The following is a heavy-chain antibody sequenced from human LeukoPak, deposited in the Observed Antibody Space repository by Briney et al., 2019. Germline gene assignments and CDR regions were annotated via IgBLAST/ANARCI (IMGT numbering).Heavy chain of an antibody. CDR3: ARLAVAGTLGGSGFDP. V-gene: IGHV1-18*01. CDR2: ISAYNGIT. CDR1: GYTVITYG. Sequence: ASVNVSCKASGYTVITYGISWVRQAPGQGLEWLGWISAYNGITNYAQKVQGRVTMTTDTSTSTAYMELRSLRSDDTAVYYCARLAVAGTLGGSGFDPWGQGTLVTVSS. J-gene: IGHJ5*02. D-gene: IGHD6-19*01.